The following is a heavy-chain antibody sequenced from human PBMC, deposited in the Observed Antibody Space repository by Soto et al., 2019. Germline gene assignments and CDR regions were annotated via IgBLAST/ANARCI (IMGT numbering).Heavy chain of an antibody. CDR3: ARDVYAVVTYYYYGMDV. D-gene: IGHD3-3*01. V-gene: IGHV1-18*01. Sequence: GASVKVSCKASGYTFTSYGISWVRQAPGQGLEWMGWISAYNGNTNYAQQLQGRVTMTTDTSTSTAYMELRSLRSDDTAVYYCARDVYAVVTYYYYGMDVWGQGTTVTVSS. J-gene: IGHJ6*02. CDR1: GYTFTSYG. CDR2: ISAYNGNT.